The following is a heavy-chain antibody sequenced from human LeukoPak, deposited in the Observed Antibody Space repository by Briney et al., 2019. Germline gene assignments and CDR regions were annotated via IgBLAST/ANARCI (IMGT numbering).Heavy chain of an antibody. Sequence: GGPVRLSCGGWGFLYSSYLVRGLPEPREGGVEEGVSIAQGRGETHFAHSVRGRFTISRDNARNSLFLQMASLRAADTGVYFCARGGCTSNICTTLGGFNHWAQGTQVAVSS. J-gene: IGHJ4*02. CDR3: ARGGCTSNICTTLGGFNH. D-gene: IGHD6-25*01. V-gene: IGHV3-7*01. CDR2: IAQGRGET. CDR1: GFLYSSYL.